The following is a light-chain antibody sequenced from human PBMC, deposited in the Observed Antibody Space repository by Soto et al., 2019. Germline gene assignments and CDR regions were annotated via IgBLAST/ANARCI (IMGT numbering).Light chain of an antibody. CDR3: QQLRMYPST. CDR2: AAS. CDR1: QDIAIY. J-gene: IGKJ4*01. Sequence: IQLPQSPSSLSASVGDRVTITCRASQDIAIYLAWYQQKPGEAPKLMIYAASTLYGGVPSRFSGSGSGTDFALTITSLQAEDFATYYCQQLRMYPSTLGGGTKVDIK. V-gene: IGKV1-9*01.